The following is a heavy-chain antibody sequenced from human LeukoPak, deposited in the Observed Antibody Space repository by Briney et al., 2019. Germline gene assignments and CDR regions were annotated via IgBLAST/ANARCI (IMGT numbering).Heavy chain of an antibody. V-gene: IGHV5-51*01. CDR3: ARPRMRLIEDAFDI. Sequence: GESLKISCKGSGYIFTSYWIGWARQMTGKGLEWMGNIYPGYSDNRYSPSFQGQVTISADKSISTAYLQWSSLKGSDTAMYYCARPRMRLIEDAFDIWGQGTMVTVSS. CDR2: IYPGYSDN. J-gene: IGHJ3*02. CDR1: GYIFTSYW. D-gene: IGHD2/OR15-2a*01.